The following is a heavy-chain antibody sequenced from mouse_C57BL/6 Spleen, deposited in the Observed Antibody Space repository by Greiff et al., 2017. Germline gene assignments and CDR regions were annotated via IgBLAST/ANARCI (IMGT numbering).Heavy chain of an antibody. J-gene: IGHJ2*01. D-gene: IGHD2-5*01. V-gene: IGHV1-52*01. CDR3: ARSYYSNYFAY. CDR1: GYTFTSYW. Sequence: QVQLQQPGAELVRPGSSVKLSCKASGYTFTSYWMHWVKQRPIQGLEWIGNIDPSDSETHYNQKFKDKATMTVDKSSSTAYMQLSSLTSEDSAVYYCARSYYSNYFAYWGQGTTLTVSS. CDR2: IDPSDSET.